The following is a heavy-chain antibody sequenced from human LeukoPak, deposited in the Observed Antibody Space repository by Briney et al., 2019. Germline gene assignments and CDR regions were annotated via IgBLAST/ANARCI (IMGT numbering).Heavy chain of an antibody. D-gene: IGHD6-19*01. V-gene: IGHV3-48*03. CDR1: GFTSGFTLSDYE. Sequence: GGSLRLSCAVSGFTSGFTLSDYEMNWVRQAPGKGLEWVSYISSSGSTKYYADSVKGRFTISRDNAKNSLYLQMNSLRAEDTAVYYCTTITVAAAFDYWGQGTLVTVSS. CDR2: ISSSGSTK. CDR3: TTITVAAAFDY. J-gene: IGHJ4*02.